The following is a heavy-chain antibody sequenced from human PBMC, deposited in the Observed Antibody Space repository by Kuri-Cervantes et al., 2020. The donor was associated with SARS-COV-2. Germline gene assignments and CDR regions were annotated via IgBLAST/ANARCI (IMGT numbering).Heavy chain of an antibody. V-gene: IGHV4-61*01. J-gene: IGHJ6*02. Sequence: SETLSLTCTVSGGSVSSDSYYWSWIRQPPGKGLERIGYTYYSGSTNYNPSLKSRVTISVDTSKNHFSLKLSSVTAADTAVYYCARDGRAITIFGVITTGGMDVWGQGTTVTVSS. CDR1: GGSVSSDSYY. D-gene: IGHD3-3*01. CDR3: ARDGRAITIFGVITTGGMDV. CDR2: TYYSGST.